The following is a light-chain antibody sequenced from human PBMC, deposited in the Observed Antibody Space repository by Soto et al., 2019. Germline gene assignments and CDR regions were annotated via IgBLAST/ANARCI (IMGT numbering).Light chain of an antibody. V-gene: IGKV1-6*01. CDR1: QGIGND. CDR3: LQDYNYPFT. CDR2: AAS. Sequence: AIQMTQSPSSLSASVGDRVTITCRASQGIGNDLGWYQQKPGKAPKLLIYAASSLQTGVPSRFSGRGSGTEFTLTISSLQPEDFATYYCLQDYNYPFTFGQGTKLETK. J-gene: IGKJ2*01.